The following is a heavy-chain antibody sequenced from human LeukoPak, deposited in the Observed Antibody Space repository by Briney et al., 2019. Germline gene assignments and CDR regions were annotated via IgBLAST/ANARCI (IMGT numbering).Heavy chain of an antibody. CDR2: INPNSGGT. CDR3: AGVFTAPGYYFDY. V-gene: IGHV1-2*02. Sequence: GSVQVSCKASGYTFTCYYMHWVRPAPGQGLEWMGWINPNSGGTNYAQKFQGRVTMTRDTSISTAYMELSRLRSDDTAVYYCAGVFTAPGYYFDYWGQGTLVTVSS. CDR1: GYTFTCYY. D-gene: IGHD2-21*02. J-gene: IGHJ4*02.